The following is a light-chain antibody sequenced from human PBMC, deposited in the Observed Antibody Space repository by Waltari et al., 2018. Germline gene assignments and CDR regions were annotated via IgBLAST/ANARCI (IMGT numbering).Light chain of an antibody. Sequence: EIVLTQSPGPLSLSPGERATLSCRASQRVSSSYLAWYQPKPGQAPRLLLYGASNRATGIPDRFSGSASGTDFTLSISSLESEDFAVYHCQQYGSLPYTFGQGTKLEIK. CDR3: QQYGSLPYT. CDR1: QRVSSSY. J-gene: IGKJ2*01. V-gene: IGKV3-20*01. CDR2: GAS.